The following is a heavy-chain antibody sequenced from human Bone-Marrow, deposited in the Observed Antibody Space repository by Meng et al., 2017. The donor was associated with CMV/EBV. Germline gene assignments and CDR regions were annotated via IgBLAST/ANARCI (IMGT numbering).Heavy chain of an antibody. Sequence: ASVKVSCKASGYTFTGYYMHWVRQAPGQGLEWMGWINPNSGGTNYAQKFQGRVTMTRDTFISTAYMELSRLRSDDTAVYYCARPLYGDYGTRRGLHYIYFDYWGQGTLVTVSS. J-gene: IGHJ4*02. V-gene: IGHV1-2*02. D-gene: IGHD4-17*01. CDR1: GYTFTGYY. CDR3: ARPLYGDYGTRRGLHYIYFDY. CDR2: INPNSGGT.